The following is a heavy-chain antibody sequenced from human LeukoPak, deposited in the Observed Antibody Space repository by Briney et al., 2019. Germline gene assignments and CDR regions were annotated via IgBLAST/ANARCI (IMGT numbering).Heavy chain of an antibody. CDR1: GLTFDDYG. D-gene: IGHD1-26*01. V-gene: IGHV3-20*04. Sequence: GGSLRLSCVAPGLTFDDYGMSWVRQAPGKGLEWVSGINWNGGTTTYADSVKGRFTISRDNAKNSLYLQMNSLRVEDTAFYYCARNSGANVYTYSFQYWGRGTLVTVSS. CDR2: INWNGGTT. CDR3: ARNSGANVYTYSFQY. J-gene: IGHJ4*02.